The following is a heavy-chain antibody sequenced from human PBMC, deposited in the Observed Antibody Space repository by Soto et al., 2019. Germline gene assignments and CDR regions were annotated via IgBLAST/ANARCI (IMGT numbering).Heavy chain of an antibody. D-gene: IGHD1-1*01. CDR3: APAPTGLDV. CDR1: GFTFSSYE. V-gene: IGHV3-48*03. J-gene: IGHJ6*02. CDR2: ISSSGNTI. Sequence: EVQLVESGGGLVQPGGSLRLSCAASGFTFSSYEMNWVRQAPGKGLEWVAYISSSGNTIYYADSVKGRFTISRDNGDNSLYLQMNSLRAADTAVYYCAPAPTGLDVWGQGTTVIVSS.